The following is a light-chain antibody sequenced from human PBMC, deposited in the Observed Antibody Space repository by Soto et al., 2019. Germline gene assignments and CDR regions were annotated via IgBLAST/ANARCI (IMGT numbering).Light chain of an antibody. Sequence: DVAVTQTPLSLSVTPGQPASISCKSSQSLSSYDRKTYLSWWLQKPGQSPQLLIYEVSNRFSGVPDRFSGSGSGTDFTLKISRVEAEDVGVYYCLQSIQLPATFGGGTNVEIK. J-gene: IGKJ4*01. CDR3: LQSIQLPAT. V-gene: IGKV2D-29*02. CDR2: EVS. CDR1: QSLSSYDRKTY.